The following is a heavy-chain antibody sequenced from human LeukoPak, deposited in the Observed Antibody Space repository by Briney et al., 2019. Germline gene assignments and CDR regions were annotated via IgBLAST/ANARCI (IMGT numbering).Heavy chain of an antibody. CDR2: ISYDGGNK. J-gene: IGHJ6*04. CDR3: ARADYGSGSYFARLYYYYGMDV. CDR1: GFTFSSYA. Sequence: GGSLRLSCAASGFTFSSYAMHWVRQAPGKGLEWVAVISYDGGNKYYADSVKGRFTISRDNSKNTLYLQMNSLRAEDTAVYYCARADYGSGSYFARLYYYYGMDVWGKGTTVTVSS. V-gene: IGHV3-30*04. D-gene: IGHD3-10*01.